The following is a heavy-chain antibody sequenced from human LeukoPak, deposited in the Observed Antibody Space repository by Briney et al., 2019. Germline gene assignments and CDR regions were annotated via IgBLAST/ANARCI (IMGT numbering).Heavy chain of an antibody. J-gene: IGHJ6*02. D-gene: IGHD3-10*01. CDR2: IYHSGST. CDR1: GGSISSSNW. CDR3: ARVAGSNYYYYGMDV. V-gene: IGHV4-4*02. Sequence: PSETLSLTCAVSGGSISSSNWWSWVRQPPGKGLEWIGEIYHSGSTNYNPSLKSRVTISVDKSKNQFSLKLSSVTAADTAVYYCARVAGSNYYYYGMDVWGQGTTVTVSS.